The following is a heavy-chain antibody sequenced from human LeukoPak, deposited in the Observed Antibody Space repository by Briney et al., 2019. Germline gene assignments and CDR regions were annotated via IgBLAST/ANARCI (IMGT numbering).Heavy chain of an antibody. J-gene: IGHJ5*02. D-gene: IGHD6-19*01. CDR2: VSLAGQT. CDR1: GGSISNTNW. CDR3: ARHRALAGTLDWFDP. V-gene: IGHV4-4*02. Sequence: SETLSLTCDVSGGSISNTNWWSWVRQPPGQGLEWIGEVSLAGQTNYNPSLNGRVTMSLDESSNQLSLKLASVTAADTAIYYCARHRALAGTLDWFDPWGQGTLVTVSS.